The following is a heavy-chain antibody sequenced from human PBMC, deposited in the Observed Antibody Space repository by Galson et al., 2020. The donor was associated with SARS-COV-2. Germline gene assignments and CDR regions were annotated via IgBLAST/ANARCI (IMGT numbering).Heavy chain of an antibody. D-gene: IGHD4-17*01. J-gene: IGHJ2*01. V-gene: IGHV3-30*18. Sequence: GESLKISCAASGFTFSSYGMHWVRQAPGKGLEWVAVISYDGSNKYYADSVKGRFTISRDNSKNTLYLQMNSLRAEDTAVYYCAKGLGGHYWYFDLWGRGTLVTVSS. CDR3: AKGLGGHYWYFDL. CDR2: ISYDGSNK. CDR1: GFTFSSYG.